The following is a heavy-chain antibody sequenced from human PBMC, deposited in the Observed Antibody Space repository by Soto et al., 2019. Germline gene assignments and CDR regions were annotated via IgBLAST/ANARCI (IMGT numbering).Heavy chain of an antibody. D-gene: IGHD2-15*01. CDR3: ANNWDCSGGTCYPYYSYDVDV. Sequence: GGSLRLSCAASGFTFTIYAMSWVRQAPGKGLEWVSGISGSGGNTYYADSVKGRFTISRDNSKNTLYLQMNSLRAEDTAVYYCANNWDCSGGTCYPYYSYDVDVWGQGTTGTVS. J-gene: IGHJ6*02. CDR2: ISGSGGNT. V-gene: IGHV3-23*01. CDR1: GFTFTIYA.